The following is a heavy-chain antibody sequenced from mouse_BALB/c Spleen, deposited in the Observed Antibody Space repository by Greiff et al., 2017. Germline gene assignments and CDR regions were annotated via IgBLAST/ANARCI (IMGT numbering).Heavy chain of an antibody. D-gene: IGHD1-2*01. V-gene: IGHV1-9*01. CDR2: ILPGSGST. J-gene: IGHJ4*01. Sequence: QVQLKQSGAELMKPGASVKISCKATGYTFSSYWIEWVKQRPGHGLEWIGEILPGSGSTNYNEKFKGKATFTADTSSNTAYMQLSSLTSEDSAVYYCARLRPSYAMDYWGQGTSVTVSS. CDR1: GYTFSSYW. CDR3: ARLRPSYAMDY.